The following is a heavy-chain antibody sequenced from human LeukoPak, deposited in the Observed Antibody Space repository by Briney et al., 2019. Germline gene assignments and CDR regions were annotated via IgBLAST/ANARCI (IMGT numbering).Heavy chain of an antibody. CDR3: ASPREYGDYVAYDY. J-gene: IGHJ4*02. V-gene: IGHV5-51*01. CDR1: GYSFSSYW. CDR2: IYPRDSRT. D-gene: IGHD4-17*01. Sequence: GESLKISCKGSGYSFSSYWIAWVRQMPGKGLEWMGVIYPRDSRTTYSPSFQDQVTISADKSISTAYLQWSSLKASDTAMYYCASPREYGDYVAYDYWGQGTPVTVSS.